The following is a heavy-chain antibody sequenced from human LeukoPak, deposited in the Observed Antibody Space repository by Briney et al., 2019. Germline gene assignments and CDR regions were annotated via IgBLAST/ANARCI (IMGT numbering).Heavy chain of an antibody. V-gene: IGHV4-4*02. Sequence: SETLSLTCSVSGGSISSFNWWSWVRQPPGKGLEWIGEIYHSGSTHYNPSLKSRVTISVDKSKSQFSLNLSSVTAADTAVYYCARAGYSGYDYSMDYWGQGTLVTVSS. CDR3: ARAGYSGYDYSMDY. CDR1: GGSISSFNW. CDR2: IYHSGST. D-gene: IGHD5-12*01. J-gene: IGHJ4*02.